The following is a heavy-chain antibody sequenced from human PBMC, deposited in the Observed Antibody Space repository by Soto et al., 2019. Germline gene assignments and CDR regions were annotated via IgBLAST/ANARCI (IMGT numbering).Heavy chain of an antibody. V-gene: IGHV4-59*01. J-gene: IGHJ3*02. Sequence: SETLSLTCTVSGGSISSYYWSWIRQPPGKGLEWIGYIYYSGSTNYNPSLKSRFTISVDTSKNQFSLKLSSVTAADTAVYYCARGYYGDYDAFDIWGQWTMVTVSS. D-gene: IGHD4-17*01. CDR1: GGSISSYY. CDR2: IYYSGST. CDR3: ARGYYGDYDAFDI.